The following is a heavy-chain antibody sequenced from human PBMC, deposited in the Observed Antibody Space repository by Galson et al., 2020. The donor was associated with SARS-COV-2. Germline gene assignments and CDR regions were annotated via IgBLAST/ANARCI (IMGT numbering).Heavy chain of an antibody. Sequence: SGPTLVKPTQTLTLTCTFSGFSLSTSGMCVSWIRQPPGKALEWLALIAWYDDKYYSTSLKTRLTISKDTSKNQVVLTMTNMDPVDTATYYCARTLYDILTGYNFAMDVWGQGTTVTVSS. V-gene: IGHV2-70*01. CDR2: IAWYDDK. CDR1: GFSLSTSGMC. J-gene: IGHJ6*02. CDR3: ARTLYDILTGYNFAMDV. D-gene: IGHD3-9*01.